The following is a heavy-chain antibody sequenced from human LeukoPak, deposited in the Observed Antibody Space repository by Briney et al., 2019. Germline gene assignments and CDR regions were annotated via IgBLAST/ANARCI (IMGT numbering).Heavy chain of an antibody. D-gene: IGHD4-11*01. CDR1: GESFNAYS. V-gene: IGHV4-34*01. J-gene: IGHJ5*02. CDR3: ARGEYSNQRSNNYFDP. Sequence: SETLSLTCAVYGESFNAYSWSWIRQPPGKGLEWIGEISHRGSTNYNPSLKSRVTISIDTSKNQFSLKLSSVTAADTAVYHCARGEYSNQRSNNYFDPGGQGTLVTVSS. CDR2: ISHRGST.